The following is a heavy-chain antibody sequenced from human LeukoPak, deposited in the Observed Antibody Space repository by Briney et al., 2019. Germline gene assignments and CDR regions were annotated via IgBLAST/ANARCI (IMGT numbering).Heavy chain of an antibody. Sequence: SETLSLTCTVSGGSISSGGYYWSWIRQHPGKGLKWIGYIYYSGTPYYNPSLKSRVTISVATSKNQFSLKLSSVTAADTAVYYCARLSSGSYVYWGRGTLVTVSS. J-gene: IGHJ4*02. CDR1: GGSISSGGYY. CDR3: ARLSSGSYVY. V-gene: IGHV4-31*03. CDR2: IYYSGTP. D-gene: IGHD3-10*02.